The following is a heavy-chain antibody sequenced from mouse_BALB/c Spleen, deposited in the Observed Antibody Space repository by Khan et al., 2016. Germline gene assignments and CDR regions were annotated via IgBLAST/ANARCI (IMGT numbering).Heavy chain of an antibody. D-gene: IGHD1-1*01. Sequence: QVQLQQSGAELVRPGTSVKVSCKASGYAFTNFLIEWVKQRPGQGLEWIGVISPGSGGTNYNEKFKGKATLTADKSSSTAYMQLSSLTSDDSAVYFCASQYGSSYVGFAYWGQGTLVTVSA. CDR1: GYAFTNFL. V-gene: IGHV1-54*01. CDR2: ISPGSGGT. CDR3: ASQYGSSYVGFAY. J-gene: IGHJ3*01.